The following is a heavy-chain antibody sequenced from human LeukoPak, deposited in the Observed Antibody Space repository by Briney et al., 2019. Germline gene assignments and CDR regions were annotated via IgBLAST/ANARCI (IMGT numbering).Heavy chain of an antibody. CDR1: GGSFSGYY. V-gene: IGHV4-34*01. CDR3: ARGSSYYDFWSGYYGYPYYYYMDV. Sequence: PSETLSLTYAVYGGSFSGYYWSWIRQPPGKGLEWIGEINHSGSTNYNPSLKSRVTISVDTSKNQFSLKLSSVTAADTAVYYCARGSSYYDFWSGYYGYPYYYYMDVWGKGTTVTVSS. J-gene: IGHJ6*03. D-gene: IGHD3-3*01. CDR2: INHSGST.